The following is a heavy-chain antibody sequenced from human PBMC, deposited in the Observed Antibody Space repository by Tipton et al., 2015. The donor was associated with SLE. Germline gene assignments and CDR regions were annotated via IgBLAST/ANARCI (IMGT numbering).Heavy chain of an antibody. D-gene: IGHD1-1*01. Sequence: SLRLSCAASGFTFSNYWMSWVRQAPGKGLEWVASVQQDGSEKYYVDSVEGRFTISRDNAKNSLYLLMNSLRAEDTAVYYCARGLFGNWNAFDYWGQGTPVTVSS. CDR2: VQQDGSEK. J-gene: IGHJ4*02. CDR1: GFTFSNYW. V-gene: IGHV3-7*01. CDR3: ARGLFGNWNAFDY.